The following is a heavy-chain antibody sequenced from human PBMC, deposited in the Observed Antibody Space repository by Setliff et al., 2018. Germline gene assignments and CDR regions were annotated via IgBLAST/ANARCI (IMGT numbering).Heavy chain of an antibody. CDR1: GGSISSSSYY. D-gene: IGHD6-19*01. CDR3: ARFSGSGWSYFDY. CDR2: IYYSGST. Sequence: SETLSLTCTVSGGSISSSSYYWGWIRQPPGKGLEWIGSIYYSGSTYYNPSLKSRVTISVDTSKNQFSLKLSSVTAADTAVYYCARFSGSGWSYFDYWGQGTLVTSPQ. V-gene: IGHV4-39*01. J-gene: IGHJ4*02.